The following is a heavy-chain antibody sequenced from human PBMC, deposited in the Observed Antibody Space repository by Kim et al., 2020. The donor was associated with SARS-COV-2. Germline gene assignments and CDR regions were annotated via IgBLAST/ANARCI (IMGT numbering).Heavy chain of an antibody. CDR1: GFTFSSYS. J-gene: IGHJ6*02. Sequence: GGSLRLSCAASGFTFSSYSMNWVRQAPGKGLEWVSSISSSSSYIYYADSVKGRFTISRDNAKNSLYLQMNSLRAKDTAVYYCARVSEWFGGGGMDVWGQGTTVTVSS. CDR3: ARVSEWFGGGGMDV. V-gene: IGHV3-21*01. CDR2: ISSSSSYI. D-gene: IGHD3-10*01.